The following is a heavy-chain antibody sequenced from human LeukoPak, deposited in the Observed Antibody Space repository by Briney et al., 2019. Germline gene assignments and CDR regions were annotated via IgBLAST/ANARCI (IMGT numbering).Heavy chain of an antibody. CDR3: ARDFCSTTSCLDY. D-gene: IGHD2-2*01. V-gene: IGHV3-33*01. J-gene: IGHJ4*02. CDR2: IWYDGSKK. CDR1: GFTFSNYG. Sequence: RAGGSLRLSCAASGFTFSNYGMHWVRQAPGKGLEWVAVIWYDGSKKYYADSVKGRFTISRDDSKNTLYLQMNSLRGDDTAFYYCARDFCSTTSCLDYWGQGTLVTVSS.